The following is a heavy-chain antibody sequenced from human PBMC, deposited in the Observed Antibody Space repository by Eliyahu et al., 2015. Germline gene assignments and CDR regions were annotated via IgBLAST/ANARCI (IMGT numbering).Heavy chain of an antibody. V-gene: IGHV1-69*04. CDR2: IIPILGIA. J-gene: IGHJ6*02. D-gene: IGHD6-6*01. CDR1: GGTFSSYA. CDR3: ASPYSSSGRPAFYYGMDV. Sequence: EVKKPGSSVKVSCKASGGTFSSYAISWVRQAPGQGLEWMGRIIPILGIANYAQKFQGRVTITADKSTSTAYMELSSLRSEDTAVYYCASPYSSSGRPAFYYGMDVWGQGTTVTVSS.